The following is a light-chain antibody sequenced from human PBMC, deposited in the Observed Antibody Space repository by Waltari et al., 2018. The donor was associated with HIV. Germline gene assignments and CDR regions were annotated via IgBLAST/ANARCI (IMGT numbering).Light chain of an antibody. V-gene: IGLV2-14*03. CDR3: SSYARNSPWL. Sequence: QSVLTQPASVSGAPGHSITISCTGTASAFGDYNYVSWYQQLPGKAPKLVIYDVTQRPSGISHRCSGSSTGTTASLTMCGLQAEDEADCDCSSYARNSPWLFGGGTRLTVL. CDR1: ASAFGDYNY. CDR2: DVT. J-gene: IGLJ2*01.